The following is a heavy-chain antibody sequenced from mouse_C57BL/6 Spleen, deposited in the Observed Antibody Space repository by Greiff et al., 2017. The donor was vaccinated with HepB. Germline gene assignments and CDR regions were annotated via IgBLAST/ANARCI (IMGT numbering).Heavy chain of an antibody. V-gene: IGHV1-81*01. J-gene: IGHJ1*03. D-gene: IGHD2-1*01. CDR3: ARSGYGNYWYFDV. CDR2: IYPRSGNT. CDR1: GYTFTSYG. Sequence: VQLQESGAELARPGASVKLSCKASGYTFTSYGISWVKQRTGQGLEWIGEIYPRSGNTYYNEKFKGKATLTADKSSSTAYMELRSLTSEDSAVYFCARSGYGNYWYFDVWCTGTTVTVSS.